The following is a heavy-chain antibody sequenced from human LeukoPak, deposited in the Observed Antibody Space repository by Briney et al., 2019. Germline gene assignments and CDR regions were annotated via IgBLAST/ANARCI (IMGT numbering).Heavy chain of an antibody. CDR3: ARDPKDAFDI. Sequence: SETLSLTCTVSGSSISSYYWSWIRQPPGKGLEWIGYIYYSGSTNYNPSLKSRVTISVDTSKNQFSLKLSSVTAADTAVYYCARDPKDAFDIWGQGTMVTVSS. CDR1: GSSISSYY. J-gene: IGHJ3*02. CDR2: IYYSGST. V-gene: IGHV4-59*01.